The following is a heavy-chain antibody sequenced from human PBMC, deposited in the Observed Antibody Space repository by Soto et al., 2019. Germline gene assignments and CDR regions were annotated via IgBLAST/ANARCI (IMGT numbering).Heavy chain of an antibody. Sequence: QVQLVQSGAEVKKSGASVKVSCKASGYTFTSSDINWVRQATGQGLEWMGWMIPNTGNTGYTQRFQGRVTMTRNISITTAYMELSSLRSDDTAVYYCARGRIVGAAFDYWGQGTLVTVSS. CDR3: ARGRIVGAAFDY. CDR2: MIPNTGNT. CDR1: GYTFTSSD. D-gene: IGHD1-26*01. J-gene: IGHJ4*02. V-gene: IGHV1-8*01.